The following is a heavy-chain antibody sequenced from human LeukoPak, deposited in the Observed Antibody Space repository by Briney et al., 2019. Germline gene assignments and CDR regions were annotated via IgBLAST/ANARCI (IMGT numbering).Heavy chain of an antibody. J-gene: IGHJ4*02. Sequence: SETLSLTCTVSGGSISDYYWSWIRQSPGKGLEWIGYIYYSGTTNHNPSLKSRVTISVDTSKNQFSLKLSSVTAADTAVYYCARLRRVGATPFDYWGQGTLVTVSS. CDR1: GGSISDYY. CDR2: IYYSGTT. D-gene: IGHD1-26*01. CDR3: ARLRRVGATPFDY. V-gene: IGHV4-59*08.